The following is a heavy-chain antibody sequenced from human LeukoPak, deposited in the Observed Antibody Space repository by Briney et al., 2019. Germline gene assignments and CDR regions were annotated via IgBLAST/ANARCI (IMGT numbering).Heavy chain of an antibody. CDR2: ISGSGGNA. CDR3: AKDGKGAPVAGTGYFDY. CDR1: GFTFSSYA. V-gene: IGHV3-23*01. J-gene: IGHJ4*02. D-gene: IGHD6-19*01. Sequence: GGSLRLSCAASGFTFSSYAMSWVRQAPGKGLEWVSVISGSGGNAYYADSVKGRFTISRDNSKNTLYLQMNSLRAEDTAIYYCAKDGKGAPVAGTGYFDYWGQGTLVTVSS.